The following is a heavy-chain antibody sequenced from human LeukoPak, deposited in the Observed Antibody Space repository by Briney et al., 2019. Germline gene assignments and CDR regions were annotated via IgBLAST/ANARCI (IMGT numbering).Heavy chain of an antibody. D-gene: IGHD4-17*01. V-gene: IGHV4-59*12. Sequence: SETLSLTCTVSGGSISSYYWSWIRQPPGKGLEWIGYIYYSGSTNYNPSLKSRVTISVDTSKNQFSLKLSSVTAADTAVYYCARDDYGDYGVWYWGQGTLVTVSS. J-gene: IGHJ4*02. CDR2: IYYSGST. CDR1: GGSISSYY. CDR3: ARDDYGDYGVWY.